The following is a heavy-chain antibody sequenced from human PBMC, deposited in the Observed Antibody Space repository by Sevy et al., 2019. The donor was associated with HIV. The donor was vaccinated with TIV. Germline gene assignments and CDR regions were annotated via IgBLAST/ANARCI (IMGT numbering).Heavy chain of an antibody. V-gene: IGHV1-58*01. CDR1: GFTFTSSA. CDR2: IVVGSGNT. D-gene: IGHD1-26*01. J-gene: IGHJ3*02. Sequence: ASVMVSCKASGFTFTSSAVQWVRQARGQRLEWIGWIVVGSGNTNYAQKFQERVTITRDMSTSTAYMELSSLRSEDTAVYYCAAPYSGSYLDAFDIWGQGTMVTVSS. CDR3: AAPYSGSYLDAFDI.